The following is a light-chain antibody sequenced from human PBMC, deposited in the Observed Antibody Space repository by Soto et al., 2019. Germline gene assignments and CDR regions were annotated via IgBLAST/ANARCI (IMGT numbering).Light chain of an antibody. Sequence: QSLLTHPASLSGSPGQSITISCTGTSSDVGGYNYVSWYQQHPGKAPKLIIYEVSNRPSGVSNRFSGSKSGNTASLTISGLQAEDEAEYYCSSYTSSSTLYVFGIGTKVTVL. CDR2: EVS. CDR3: SSYTSSSTLYV. V-gene: IGLV2-14*01. J-gene: IGLJ1*01. CDR1: SSDVGGYNY.